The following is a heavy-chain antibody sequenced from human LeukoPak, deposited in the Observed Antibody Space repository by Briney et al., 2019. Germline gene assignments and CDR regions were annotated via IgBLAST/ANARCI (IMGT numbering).Heavy chain of an antibody. CDR3: ARGRGGYYAGY. J-gene: IGHJ4*02. CDR2: INHSGST. D-gene: IGHD3-22*01. V-gene: IGHV4-34*01. CDR1: GGSFSGYY. Sequence: PSETLSLTCAVYGGSFSGYYWSWIRQPPGKGLEWIGEINHSGSTNYNPSLKSRVTISVDTSKNQFSLKLSSVTAADTAVYYCARGRGGYYAGYWGQGTRVTV.